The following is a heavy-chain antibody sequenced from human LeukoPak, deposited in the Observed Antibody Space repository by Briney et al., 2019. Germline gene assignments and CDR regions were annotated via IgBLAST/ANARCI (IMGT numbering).Heavy chain of an antibody. V-gene: IGHV1-18*01. Sequence: RRASVKVSCKASGYTFTSYGISWVRQAPGQGLEWMGWISAYNGNTNCAQKLQGRVTMTTDTSTSTAYMELRSLRSDDTAVYYCARGTQLGYCSGGSCYSDYWGQGTLVTVSS. CDR1: GYTFTSYG. CDR3: ARGTQLGYCSGGSCYSDY. CDR2: ISAYNGNT. D-gene: IGHD2-15*01. J-gene: IGHJ4*02.